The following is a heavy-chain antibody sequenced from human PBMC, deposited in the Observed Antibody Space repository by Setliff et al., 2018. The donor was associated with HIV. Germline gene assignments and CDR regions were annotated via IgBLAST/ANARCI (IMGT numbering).Heavy chain of an antibody. CDR2: IYYTGRT. J-gene: IGHJ5*02. CDR1: GGSISSYDYN. Sequence: SETLSLTCTVPGGSISSYDYNWGWIRQPPGKGLEWIANIYYTGRTYYKTSLKSRVTISVDPSKNQFSLKVTSLTAADTAVYYCARYRRGAEWFDPWGQGTLVTVSS. V-gene: IGHV4-39*01. D-gene: IGHD1-26*01. CDR3: ARYRRGAEWFDP.